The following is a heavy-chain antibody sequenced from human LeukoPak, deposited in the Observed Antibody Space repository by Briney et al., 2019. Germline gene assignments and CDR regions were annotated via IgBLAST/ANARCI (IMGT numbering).Heavy chain of an antibody. CDR1: GGTFSSYA. D-gene: IGHD2-2*01. V-gene: IGHV1-69*05. Sequence: GASVKVSCKASGGTFSSYAISWVRQAPGQGLEWMGGIIPIFGTANYAQKFQGRVTITTDESTSTAYMELSSLRSEDTAVYYCASGVVPATSDAFDIWGQGTMVTVSS. CDR2: IIPIFGTA. CDR3: ASGVVPATSDAFDI. J-gene: IGHJ3*02.